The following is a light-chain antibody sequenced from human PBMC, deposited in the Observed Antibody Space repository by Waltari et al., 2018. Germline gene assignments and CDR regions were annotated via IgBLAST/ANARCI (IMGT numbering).Light chain of an antibody. CDR3: CSYAARYTFV. Sequence: QSALTQPRSVSGSPGQSVTISCTGTSSDVGGYNYVPWFQQHPGKAPKPIIYEVTKRPSGVPARLSGSKSGNTASLTISGLQAEDEADYYCCSYAARYTFVFGTGTKVTVL. V-gene: IGLV2-11*01. CDR1: SSDVGGYNY. CDR2: EVT. J-gene: IGLJ1*01.